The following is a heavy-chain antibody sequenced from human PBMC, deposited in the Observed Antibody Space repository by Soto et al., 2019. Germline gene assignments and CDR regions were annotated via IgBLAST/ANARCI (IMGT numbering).Heavy chain of an antibody. V-gene: IGHV3-48*03. J-gene: IGHJ6*02. CDR3: ARDSVAGLYYYYGMDV. CDR1: GFTFSSYE. D-gene: IGHD6-19*01. CDR2: ISSSGSTI. Sequence: PGGSLRLSCAASGFTFSSYEMNWFRQAPGKGLEWVSYISSSGSTIYYADSVKGRFTISRDNAKNSLYLQMNSLRAEDTAVYYCARDSVAGLYYYYGMDVWGQGTTVTVS.